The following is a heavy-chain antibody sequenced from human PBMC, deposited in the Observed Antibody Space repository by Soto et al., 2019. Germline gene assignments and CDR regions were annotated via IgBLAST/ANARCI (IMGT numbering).Heavy chain of an antibody. D-gene: IGHD3-3*01. CDR2: INHSGST. J-gene: IGHJ5*02. V-gene: IGHV4-34*01. CDR1: GGSFSGYY. CDR3: ARRESDFWSGYYNWFAP. Sequence: PSETLSLTCAVYGGSFSGYYWSWIRQPPGEGLEWIGEINHSGSTNYNPSLKSRVTISVDTSKNQFSLKLSSVTAADTAVYYCARRESDFWSGYYNWFAPWGKGALVTVDS.